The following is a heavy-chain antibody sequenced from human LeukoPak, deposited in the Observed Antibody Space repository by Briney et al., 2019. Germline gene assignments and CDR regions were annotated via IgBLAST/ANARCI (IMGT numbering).Heavy chain of an antibody. Sequence: KPSETMSLTCTVSGGSITSYHWSWIRQPAGKGLEWIGRIHTRGNTNYNPSLKSRVTMSVDTSKNQFSLKLSSVTAADTALHYCVVEVAVIITGVGIDYWGQGTLVTISS. CDR1: GGSITSYH. D-gene: IGHD3-22*01. J-gene: IGHJ4*02. V-gene: IGHV4-4*07. CDR3: VVEVAVIITGVGIDY. CDR2: IHTRGNT.